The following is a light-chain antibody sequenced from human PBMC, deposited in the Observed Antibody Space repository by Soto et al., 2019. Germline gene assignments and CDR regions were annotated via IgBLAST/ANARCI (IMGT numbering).Light chain of an antibody. CDR3: QQYVSAYT. CDR1: QDISNH. J-gene: IGKJ2*01. Sequence: DIQMTQSPSSLSASVGDRVTITCQASQDISNHLNWYQQKPGKAPKLLIYDASNLETGVPSRFSGSGSGTDFTFIXGXLQPEDVXTYYCQQYVSAYTFGQGTKLEIK. CDR2: DAS. V-gene: IGKV1-33*01.